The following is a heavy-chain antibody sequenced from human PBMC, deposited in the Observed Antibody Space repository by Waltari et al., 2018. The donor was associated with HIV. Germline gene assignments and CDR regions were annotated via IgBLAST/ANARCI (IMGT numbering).Heavy chain of an antibody. CDR2: ISSSGSTI. CDR1: GFPFSDSY. Sequence: QVQLVESGGGLVKSGGSLRISCAASGFPFSDSYLSLTRQAPGKGLEWVSYISSSGSTIYYADSVKGRFTISRDNAKNSLYLQMNSLRAEDTAVYYCARERGLWFGADWGQGTLVTVSS. D-gene: IGHD3-10*01. J-gene: IGHJ4*02. CDR3: ARERGLWFGAD. V-gene: IGHV3-11*01.